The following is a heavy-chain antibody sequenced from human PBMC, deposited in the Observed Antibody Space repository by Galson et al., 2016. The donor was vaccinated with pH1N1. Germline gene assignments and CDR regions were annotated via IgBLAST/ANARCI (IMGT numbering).Heavy chain of an antibody. CDR2: IYPGGSK. CDR3: ARTVHDYVDSYGMDV. D-gene: IGHD3-16*01. V-gene: IGHV4-61*02. Sequence: TLSLTCTVSGGSISSRTHYWNWIRQPAGKGLEWIGRIYPGGSKFYNPSLKSRVTISVYTSNNHFSLDLSSVTAADTAVYYCARTVHDYVDSYGMDVWGQGTTVSVSS. J-gene: IGHJ6*02. CDR1: GGSISSRTHY.